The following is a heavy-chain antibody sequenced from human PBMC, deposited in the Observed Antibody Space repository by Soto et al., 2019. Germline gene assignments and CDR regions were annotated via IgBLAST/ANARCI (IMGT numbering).Heavy chain of an antibody. Sequence: GGSLRLSCAASGFTFSSYAMSWVRQAPGKGLEWVSAISGSGGSTYYADSVKGRFTISRDNSKNTLYLRMNSLRAEDTAVYYCAKDTTVRGVITLDALDFSGQGTMVTVSS. CDR2: ISGSGGST. V-gene: IGHV3-23*01. J-gene: IGHJ3*01. CDR1: GFTFSSYA. D-gene: IGHD3-10*01. CDR3: AKDTTVRGVITLDALDF.